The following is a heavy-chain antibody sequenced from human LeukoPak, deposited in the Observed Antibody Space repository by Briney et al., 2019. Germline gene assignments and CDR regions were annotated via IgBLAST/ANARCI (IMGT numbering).Heavy chain of an antibody. CDR2: ISSGSTYM. Sequence: GGSLRLSCAASGFTFSSYSMNWVRQAPGKGLEWVSSISSGSTYMYYADSVKGRFTISRDNAQNSMYLQMNSLRAEDTAVYYCGRVGGRSKAAKVDAFDIWGQGTMVTVSS. V-gene: IGHV3-21*01. J-gene: IGHJ3*02. CDR3: GRVGGRSKAAKVDAFDI. CDR1: GFTFSSYS. D-gene: IGHD6-6*01.